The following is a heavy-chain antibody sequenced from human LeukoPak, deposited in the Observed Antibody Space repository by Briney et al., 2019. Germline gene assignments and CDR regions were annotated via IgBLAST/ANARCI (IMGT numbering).Heavy chain of an antibody. CDR1: GFTFSSYW. CDR2: INSDGSNT. CDR3: ARGQPGYSSSWSDY. Sequence: GGSLRLSCAASGFTFSSYWMHWVRHAPGEGLVWVSRINSDGSNTNYADSVKGRFTISRDNAKNTLYLQMNSLRAEDTAVYYCARGQPGYSSSWSDYWGQGTLVTVSS. V-gene: IGHV3-74*01. D-gene: IGHD6-13*01. J-gene: IGHJ4*02.